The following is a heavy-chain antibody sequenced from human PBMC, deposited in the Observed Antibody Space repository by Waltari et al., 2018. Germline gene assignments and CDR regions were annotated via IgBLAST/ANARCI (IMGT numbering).Heavy chain of an antibody. V-gene: IGHV3-23*01. CDR3: AKDSSGYLPYFDY. CDR1: GFTFSSYA. J-gene: IGHJ4*02. CDR2: ISSSGGST. Sequence: EGQLLESGGGLVQLGVALRLSCPASGFTFSSYALSRVRQAPGKGLEWVSAISSSGGSTYYADSVKGRFTISRDNSKNTLYLQMNSLRAEDTAVYYCAKDSSGYLPYFDYWGQGTLVTVSS. D-gene: IGHD3-22*01.